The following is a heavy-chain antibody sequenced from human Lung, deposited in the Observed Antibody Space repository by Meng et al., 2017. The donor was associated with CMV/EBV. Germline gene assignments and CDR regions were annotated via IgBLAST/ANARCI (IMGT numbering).Heavy chain of an antibody. CDR1: GFTFSSYW. CDR3: ATSRFHGDFKDAVNI. D-gene: IGHD2-21*01. V-gene: IGHV3-30-3*01. CDR2: ISYDGTYK. Sequence: SXAASGFTFSSYWMSWVRQAPGKGLEWMAVISYDGTYKYYGDSVKGRFTVSRDNSKRSLYLQMNSLRPVDTAVYYCATSRFHGDFKDAVNIWGQGXLVTVSS. J-gene: IGHJ3*02.